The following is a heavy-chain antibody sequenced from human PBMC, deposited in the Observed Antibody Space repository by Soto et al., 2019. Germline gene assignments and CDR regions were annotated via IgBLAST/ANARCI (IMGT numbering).Heavy chain of an antibody. V-gene: IGHV4-31*03. CDR1: GGSISSGGYY. CDR3: ARDAGALPHVEMATNDAFDI. J-gene: IGHJ3*02. Sequence: QVQLQESGPGLVKPSQTLSLTCTVSGGSISSGGYYWSWIRQHPGKGLEWIGYIYYSGSTYYNPSIRSRVTISVDTSKNQFSLKLSSVTAADTAVYYCARDAGALPHVEMATNDAFDIWGQGTMVTVSS. D-gene: IGHD5-12*01. CDR2: IYYSGST.